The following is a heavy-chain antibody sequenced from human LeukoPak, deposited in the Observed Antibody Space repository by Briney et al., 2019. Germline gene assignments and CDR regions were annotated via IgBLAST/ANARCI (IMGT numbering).Heavy chain of an antibody. J-gene: IGHJ4*02. V-gene: IGHV3-30-3*01. CDR3: VRGEATAVVPGCDY. CDR1: GFTFSSYN. D-gene: IGHD5-18*01. CDR2: ISYDGSNK. Sequence: GGSLRLSCAASGFTFSSYNMHWVRQAPGKGLEWVAVISYDGSNKYYADSVKGRFTISRDNSKNTLYLQMNSLRAEDTAVYYCVRGEATAVVPGCDYWGQGILVTVSS.